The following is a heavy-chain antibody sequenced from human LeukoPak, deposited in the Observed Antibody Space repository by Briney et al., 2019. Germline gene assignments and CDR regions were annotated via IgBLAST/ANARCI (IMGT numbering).Heavy chain of an antibody. V-gene: IGHV3-30-3*01. Sequence: GGSLRLSCAASGFTFSSYAMHWVRQAPGKGLEWVAVISYDGSNKYYADSVKGRFTISRDNSKNTLYLQMNSLRAEDTAVYYCARDWATYYYDSSGAYYFDYWGQGTLVTVSS. CDR3: ARDWATYYYDSSGAYYFDY. CDR1: GFTFSSYA. CDR2: ISYDGSNK. D-gene: IGHD3-22*01. J-gene: IGHJ4*02.